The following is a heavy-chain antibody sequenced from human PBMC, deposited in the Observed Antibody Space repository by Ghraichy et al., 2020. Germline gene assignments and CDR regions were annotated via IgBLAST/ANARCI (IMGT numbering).Heavy chain of an antibody. V-gene: IGHV4-4*07. CDR1: GDSMSSFY. CDR3: ARSADRGCAWDY. CDR2: IYSSGYS. J-gene: IGHJ4*02. Sequence: SETLSLTCSVSGDSMSSFYWSWIRQPAGKGLEWIGRIYSSGYSNYNPSLRRRVTMSVDRSKNQFSLRMLSVTAADTAVYYCARSADRGCAWDYWGQGTLVTVSS. D-gene: IGHD2-21*02.